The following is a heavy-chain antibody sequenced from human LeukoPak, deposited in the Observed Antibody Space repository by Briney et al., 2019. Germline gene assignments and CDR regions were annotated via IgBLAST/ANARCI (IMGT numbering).Heavy chain of an antibody. V-gene: IGHV4-39*01. CDR2: IYYSGST. CDR1: GGSITSSRYY. J-gene: IGHJ4*02. CDR3: ARQEAGDGYNFDY. D-gene: IGHD5-24*01. Sequence: PSETLSLTCTVSGGSITSSRYYWGWIRHPPGKGLEWIGRIYYSGSTYYNPSLKSRVTISVDTSKNQYPLKLSSVTAADTAVYYWARQEAGDGYNFDYWGQGTLVTVSS.